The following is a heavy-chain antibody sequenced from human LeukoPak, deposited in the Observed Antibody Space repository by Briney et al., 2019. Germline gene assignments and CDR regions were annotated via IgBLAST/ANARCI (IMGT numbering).Heavy chain of an antibody. Sequence: PGGSPRLSCAASGFTFSDYYMNWVRQAPGKGLEWVSYISSSGSTKYYADSVKGRFTISRDNAKNSLYLQMNSLRAEDTAVYYCARDDNNSADFDYWGQGTLVTVSS. J-gene: IGHJ4*02. CDR1: GFTFSDYY. CDR2: ISSSGSTK. D-gene: IGHD1-1*01. CDR3: ARDDNNSADFDY. V-gene: IGHV3-11*04.